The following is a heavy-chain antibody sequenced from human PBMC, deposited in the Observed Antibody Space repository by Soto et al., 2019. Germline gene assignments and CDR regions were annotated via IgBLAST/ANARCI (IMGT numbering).Heavy chain of an antibody. CDR1: GGTFSSYA. J-gene: IGHJ6*02. Sequence: QVQLVQSGAEVTKPGSSVKVSCKASGGTFSSYAISWVRQAPGQGLEWMRGIIPIFGTANYAQKFQGRVTITTDESTSTAYMELSSLRSEDTAVYYCARSSDYGDYYYYYYYGMDVWGQGTTVTVSS. V-gene: IGHV1-69*01. D-gene: IGHD4-17*01. CDR3: ARSSDYGDYYYYYYYGMDV. CDR2: IIPIFGTA.